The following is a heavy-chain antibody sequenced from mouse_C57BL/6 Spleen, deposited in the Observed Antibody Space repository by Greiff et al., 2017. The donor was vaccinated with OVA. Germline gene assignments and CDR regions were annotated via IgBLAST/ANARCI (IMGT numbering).Heavy chain of an antibody. Sequence: EVQVVESGPGLVKPSQSLSLTCSVTGYSITSGYYWHWIRQFPGNKLEWMGYISYDGSNNYNPSLKNRISITRDTSKNQFFLKLNSVTTEDTATYYCARDPGYSYYYAMDYWGQGTSVTVSS. CDR1: GYSITSGYY. D-gene: IGHD2-12*01. J-gene: IGHJ4*01. V-gene: IGHV3-6*01. CDR3: ARDPGYSYYYAMDY. CDR2: ISYDGSN.